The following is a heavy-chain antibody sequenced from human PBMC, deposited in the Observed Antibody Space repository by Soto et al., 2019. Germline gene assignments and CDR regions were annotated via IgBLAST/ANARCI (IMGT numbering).Heavy chain of an antibody. CDR3: ERVVGGYYYGMDV. CDR2: IYHSGST. CDR1: GGSISSSNW. J-gene: IGHJ6*02. D-gene: IGHD2-2*01. V-gene: IGHV4-4*02. Sequence: QVQLQESGPGLVKPSGTLSLTCAVSGGSISSSNWWSWVRQPPGKGLEWIGEIYHSGSTNYNPSLKVRVTILVDKSKNQMSLKLSSVNAADTAVYYCERVVGGYYYGMDVWGQGTTVTVSS.